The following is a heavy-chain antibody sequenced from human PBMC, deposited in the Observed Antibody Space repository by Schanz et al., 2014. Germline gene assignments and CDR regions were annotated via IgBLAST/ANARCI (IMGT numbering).Heavy chain of an antibody. CDR1: GFSIRNHD. CDR2: IGTAGDT. V-gene: IGHV3-13*04. CDR3: ARRADWNLHY. Sequence: EVQLVESGGGLVQPGGSLRLSCAASGFSIRNHDMHWVRQATGAGLEWVSSIGTAGDTFYLDSVKGRFTISRENAKNSLYLQMNSLRAGDTAVDYCARRADWNLHYWGQGALVTVSS. D-gene: IGHD1-1*01. J-gene: IGHJ4*02.